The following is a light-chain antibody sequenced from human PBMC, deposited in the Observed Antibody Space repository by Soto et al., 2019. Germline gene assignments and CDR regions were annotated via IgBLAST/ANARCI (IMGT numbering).Light chain of an antibody. CDR2: SAS. J-gene: IGKJ2*01. CDR3: QQYNNLPPYS. V-gene: IGKV3-15*01. Sequence: IVMTQSPATLSVSPGESATLSCRASQSVGTNLSWYQQTPGQAPRVLIHSASTSATGIPARFSGSGSDTEFTLTISGLQSEDFAIYYCQQYNNLPPYSFGQGTTLENK. CDR1: QSVGTN.